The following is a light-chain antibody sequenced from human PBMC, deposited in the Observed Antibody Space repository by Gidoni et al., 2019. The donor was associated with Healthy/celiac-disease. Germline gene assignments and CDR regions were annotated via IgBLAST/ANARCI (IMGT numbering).Light chain of an antibody. J-gene: IGKJ2*01. Sequence: PGERATLSCRASQSVSSYLAWYPQKPGQAPRLLIYDASNRATGIPARFSGSGSGTDFTLTISSLEPEDFAVYYCQQRSNWPPMYTFGQGTKLEIK. CDR2: DAS. V-gene: IGKV3-11*01. CDR1: QSVSSY. CDR3: QQRSNWPPMYT.